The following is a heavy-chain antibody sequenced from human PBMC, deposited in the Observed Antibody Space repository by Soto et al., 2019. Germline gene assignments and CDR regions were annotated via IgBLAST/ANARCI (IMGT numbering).Heavy chain of an antibody. J-gene: IGHJ4*02. Sequence: EVQLLESGGGLVQPGGSLRLSCAASGFTFSSYAMSWVRQAPGKGLEWVSAISGGGGSTYYADSVKGRFTISRDNSKNTLYLQMNSLRAEDMAVYYCANPSRSGWYSYFDYWGQGTLVTVSS. CDR3: ANPSRSGWYSYFDY. CDR2: ISGGGGST. CDR1: GFTFSSYA. V-gene: IGHV3-23*01. D-gene: IGHD6-19*01.